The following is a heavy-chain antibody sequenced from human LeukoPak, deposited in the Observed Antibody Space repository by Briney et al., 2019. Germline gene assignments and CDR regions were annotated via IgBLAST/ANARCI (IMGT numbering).Heavy chain of an antibody. D-gene: IGHD5-12*01. CDR3: AGPKGHYSGYDGFDY. Sequence: ASVKVSCKASGGTFSSYAISWVRQAPGQGLEWMGGNIPIFGTANYAQKFQGRVTITADESTSTAYMELSSLRFEDTAVYYCAGPKGHYSGYDGFDYWGQGTLVTVSS. CDR2: NIPIFGTA. CDR1: GGTFSSYA. V-gene: IGHV1-69*13. J-gene: IGHJ4*02.